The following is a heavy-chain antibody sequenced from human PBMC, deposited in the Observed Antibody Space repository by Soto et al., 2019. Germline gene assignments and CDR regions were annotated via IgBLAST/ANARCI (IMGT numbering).Heavy chain of an antibody. J-gene: IGHJ4*02. Sequence: GASVKVSCKVSGYTLTELSMHWVRQAPGKGLEWMGGFDPEDGETIYAQKFQGRVTMTEDTSTDTAYMELSSLRSEDTAVYYCATRKIWFGELLYRYWGQGTLVTVSS. CDR1: GYTLTELS. D-gene: IGHD3-10*01. V-gene: IGHV1-24*01. CDR3: ATRKIWFGELLYRY. CDR2: FDPEDGET.